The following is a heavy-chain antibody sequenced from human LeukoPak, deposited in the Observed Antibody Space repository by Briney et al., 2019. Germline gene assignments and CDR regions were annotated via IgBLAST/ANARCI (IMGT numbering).Heavy chain of an antibody. CDR1: GGSVSHSNW. D-gene: IGHD2-15*01. J-gene: IGHJ3*02. CDR2: ISYSGNT. Sequence: PSGTLSLTCAVSGGSVSHSNWWTWVRQPPGKGLEWIGTISYSGNTDYNPSLRSRVTISVDTSNNQFSLRLGSVTAADTAVYHCARHCCSGPAKRVFDIWGQGTMVTVSS. CDR3: ARHCCSGPAKRVFDI. V-gene: IGHV4-4*02.